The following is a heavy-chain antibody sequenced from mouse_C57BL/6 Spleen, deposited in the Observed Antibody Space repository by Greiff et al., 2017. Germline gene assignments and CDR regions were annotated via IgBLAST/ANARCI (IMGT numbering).Heavy chain of an antibody. Sequence: QVQLQQPGAELVKPGASVKVSCKASGYTFTSYWMHWVKQRPGQGLEWIGSIHPSDSDTNYNQKFKGKDTLTVDKSSSTAYMQLSSLTSEDSAVYYCAIDSGGWYFGVWGTGTTVTVSS. CDR2: IHPSDSDT. CDR3: AIDSGGWYFGV. J-gene: IGHJ1*03. V-gene: IGHV1-74*01. D-gene: IGHD1-1*02. CDR1: GYTFTSYW.